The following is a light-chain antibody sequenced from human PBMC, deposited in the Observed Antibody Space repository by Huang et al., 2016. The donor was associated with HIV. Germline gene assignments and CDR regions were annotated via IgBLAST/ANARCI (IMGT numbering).Light chain of an antibody. CDR1: QSVNAN. Sequence: ETVMTQSPATLSVSPGERATLFCRASQSVNANLAWYQQRRGQAPRLLINAASTRAIGVPDWFSGSGSGTEFPLTISSLQSEDFAVYYCQQYDNWPPRLTFGGGTKVDIK. J-gene: IGKJ4*01. V-gene: IGKV3-15*01. CDR3: QQYDNWPPRLT. CDR2: AAS.